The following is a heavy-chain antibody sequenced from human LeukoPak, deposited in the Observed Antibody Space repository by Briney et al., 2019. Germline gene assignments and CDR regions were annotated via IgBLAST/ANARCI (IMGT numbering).Heavy chain of an antibody. J-gene: IGHJ1*01. CDR3: ARTPSIAAAGTLYFQH. D-gene: IGHD6-13*01. CDR2: INHSGST. Sequence: LETLSLTCAVYGGSFSGYYWSWIRQPPGKGLEWIGEINHSGSTNYNPSLKSRVTISVDTSKNQFSLKLSSVTAADTAVYYCARTPSIAAAGTLYFQHWGQGTLVTVSS. V-gene: IGHV4-34*01. CDR1: GGSFSGYY.